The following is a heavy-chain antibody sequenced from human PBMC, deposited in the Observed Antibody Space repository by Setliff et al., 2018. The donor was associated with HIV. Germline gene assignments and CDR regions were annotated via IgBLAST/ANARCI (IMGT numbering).Heavy chain of an antibody. CDR3: ARQSGYTRGWDIFGVVAGSFDI. J-gene: IGHJ3*02. V-gene: IGHV4-39*01. Sequence: SETLSLTCTVSGVSTSSTSHYWGWIRQPPGKGLEWIGYIFYTGSTYYSPSLKSRVTISVDTSKNHFSLRLNSVTAADTAVYFCARQSGYTRGWDIFGVVAGSFDIWGQGTMVTVSS. CDR2: IFYTGST. CDR1: GVSTSSTSHY. D-gene: IGHD3-3*01.